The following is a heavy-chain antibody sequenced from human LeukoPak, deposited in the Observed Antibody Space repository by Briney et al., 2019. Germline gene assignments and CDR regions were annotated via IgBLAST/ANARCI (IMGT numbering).Heavy chain of an antibody. CDR2: ISYDGSNK. J-gene: IGHJ5*02. D-gene: IGHD1-26*01. Sequence: GGSLRLSCAASGFTFSSYAMHWVRQAPGKGLEWVAVISYDGSNKYYADSVKGRFTISRDNSKNALYLQMNSLRAEDTAVYYCARDPCSYPQVGARKNWFDPWGQGTLVTVSS. V-gene: IGHV3-30-3*01. CDR3: ARDPCSYPQVGARKNWFDP. CDR1: GFTFSSYA.